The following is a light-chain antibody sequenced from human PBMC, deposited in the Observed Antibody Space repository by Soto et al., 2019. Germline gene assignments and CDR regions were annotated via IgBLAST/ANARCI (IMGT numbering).Light chain of an antibody. CDR2: WAS. J-gene: IGKJ5*01. Sequence: DIVMTQSPESLAVSLGERATINCKSSQSVLYSSNNKNYLNWYQQKPGQPPKLLIYWASIRESGVPDRFSGSGFGTDFTLTISGVQAEDVAVYYCQQYYDSPITFGQGTRLEIK. CDR1: QSVLYSSNNKNY. CDR3: QQYYDSPIT. V-gene: IGKV4-1*01.